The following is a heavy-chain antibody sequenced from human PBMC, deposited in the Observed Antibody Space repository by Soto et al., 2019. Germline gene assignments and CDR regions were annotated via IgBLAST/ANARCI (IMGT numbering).Heavy chain of an antibody. CDR2: INSDGSTT. Sequence: EVQLVESGGGLVQPGGSLRLSCAASGFTFSSLWMHWVRQPPGKGLVWVSRINSDGSTTNYADSVQCRFTISRDNAKNTVYLKMSSLGAGDSAVYYCERGVKNAYAVDVWGQGTPVTFSS. CDR1: GFTFSSLW. J-gene: IGHJ6*02. D-gene: IGHD2-21*01. CDR3: ERGVKNAYAVDV. V-gene: IGHV3-74*01.